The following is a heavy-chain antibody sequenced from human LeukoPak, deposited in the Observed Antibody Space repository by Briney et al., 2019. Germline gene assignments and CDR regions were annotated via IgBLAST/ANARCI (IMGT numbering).Heavy chain of an antibody. V-gene: IGHV5-51*01. J-gene: IGHJ4*02. CDR3: ARPGYGDKLDY. Sequence: GESLTISCKGSGDSFTSYWIGWVRQMPGKGMEWMGIIYPGDSDTRYSPSFPGQVTTSAAKSISTAYLQWSSLKASDTAMYYCARPGYGDKLDYWGQGTLVTVSS. D-gene: IGHD4-17*01. CDR2: IYPGDSDT. CDR1: GDSFTSYW.